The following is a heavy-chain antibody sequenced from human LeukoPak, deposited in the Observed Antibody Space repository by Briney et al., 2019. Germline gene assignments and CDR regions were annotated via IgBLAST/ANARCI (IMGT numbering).Heavy chain of an antibody. V-gene: IGHV3-23*01. CDR1: GFTFSTYR. Sequence: GGSLRLSCAASGFTFSTYRMNWVRQAPGKGLEWVSGISGSGGNTYYAEALTGRFTVSRDNSKNTLYLQMNSLRAEDTALYYCAKGGLRGGTYNDDFWGQGTLVTVSS. D-gene: IGHD3-16*01. J-gene: IGHJ4*02. CDR3: AKGGLRGGTYNDDF. CDR2: ISGSGGNT.